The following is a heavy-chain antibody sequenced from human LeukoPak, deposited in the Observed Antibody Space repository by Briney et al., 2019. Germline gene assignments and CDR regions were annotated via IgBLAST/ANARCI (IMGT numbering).Heavy chain of an antibody. V-gene: IGHV4-31*03. CDR2: IYYSGST. J-gene: IGHJ5*02. CDR1: GGSISSGGYY. CDR3: AGGGVVAATHGSRFDP. D-gene: IGHD2-15*01. Sequence: SQTLSLTCTVSGGSISSGGYYWSWIRQHPGKGLEWIGYIYYSGSTYYNPSLKSRVTISVDTSKNQFSLKLSSVTAADTAVYYCAGGGVVAATHGSRFDPWGQGTLVTVSS.